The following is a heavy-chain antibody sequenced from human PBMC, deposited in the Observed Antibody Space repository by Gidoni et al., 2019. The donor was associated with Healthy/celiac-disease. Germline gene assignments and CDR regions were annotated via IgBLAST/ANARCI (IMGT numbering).Heavy chain of an antibody. V-gene: IGHV3-9*01. Sequence: EVQLVESGGGLVQPGRSLRLSGAASGFTFDDYAMHWVRQAPGKGLEWVSGISWNSGSIGYADSVKGRFTISRDNAKNSLYLQMNSLRAEDTALYYCAKSAGYSSTANWFDPWGQGTLVTVSS. CDR1: GFTFDDYA. D-gene: IGHD6-19*01. CDR3: AKSAGYSSTANWFDP. J-gene: IGHJ5*02. CDR2: ISWNSGSI.